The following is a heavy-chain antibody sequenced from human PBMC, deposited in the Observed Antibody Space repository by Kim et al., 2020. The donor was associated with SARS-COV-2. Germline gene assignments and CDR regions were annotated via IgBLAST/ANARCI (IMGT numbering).Heavy chain of an antibody. Sequence: ASVKVSCKASGYTFTSYGISWVRQAPGQGLEWMGWISAYNGNTNYAQKLQGRVTMTTDTSTSTAYMELRSLRSDDTAVYYCAREEGYCSSTSCYYYYGMDVWGQGTTVTVSS. CDR3: AREEGYCSSTSCYYYYGMDV. V-gene: IGHV1-18*01. D-gene: IGHD2-2*01. CDR1: GYTFTSYG. CDR2: ISAYNGNT. J-gene: IGHJ6*02.